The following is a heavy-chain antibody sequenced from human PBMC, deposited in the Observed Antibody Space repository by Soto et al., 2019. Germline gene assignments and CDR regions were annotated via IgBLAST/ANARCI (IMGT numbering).Heavy chain of an antibody. D-gene: IGHD1-1*01. CDR2: IYYSGST. CDR3: SRVTGKFPIWSPGCPDAFDI. Sequence: PSETLSLTCTVSGGPISSYYWSWIRQPPGKGLEWIGYIYYSGSTNYNPSLKSRVTISVDTSKNQFSLKLSSVTAADTAVYYCSRVTGKFPIWSPGCPDAFDIWGQGTMVTVSS. V-gene: IGHV4-59*01. J-gene: IGHJ3*02. CDR1: GGPISSYY.